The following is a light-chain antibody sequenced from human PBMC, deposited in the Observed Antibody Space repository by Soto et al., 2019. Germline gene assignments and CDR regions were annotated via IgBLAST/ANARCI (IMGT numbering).Light chain of an antibody. V-gene: IGLV1-47*02. J-gene: IGLJ2*01. CDR2: SSN. CDR3: ATWDDNLNGVL. Sequence: QSVLPQPPSLSGTPGQRVTISCYGNSSNIGYNYVSWYQQLPGTAPKLLIYSSNQRPSGVPDRFSASKSGTSASLAISGLRSDDEADYYCATWDDNLNGVLFGGGTQLTVL. CDR1: SSNIGYNY.